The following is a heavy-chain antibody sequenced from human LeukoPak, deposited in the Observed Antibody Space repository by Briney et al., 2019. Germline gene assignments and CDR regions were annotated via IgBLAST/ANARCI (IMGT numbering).Heavy chain of an antibody. CDR3: AGASYYYDSRGQRTFDI. J-gene: IGHJ3*02. CDR2: VYYSGST. V-gene: IGHV4-59*01. CDR1: GGSISTYY. Sequence: SETLSLICTVSGGSISTYYWNWIRQPPGKGLEWLGYVYYSGSTSYIPSLKSRVTMSVDTSQNQFSLKLMSVTAADTAVYYCAGASYYYDSRGQRTFDIWGQGTMVTVSS. D-gene: IGHD3-22*01.